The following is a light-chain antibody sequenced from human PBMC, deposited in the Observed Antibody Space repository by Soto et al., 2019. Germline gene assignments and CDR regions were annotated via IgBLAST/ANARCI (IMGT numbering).Light chain of an antibody. J-gene: IGLJ2*01. CDR2: DVS. CDR3: CSYTGTYTLV. V-gene: IGLV2-11*01. CDR1: SGDIGAYDS. Sequence: QSALTQPRSVSGSPGQSVTISCTGNSGDIGAYDSVSWYQRSPGKAPKLLIYDVSKRPSGVPDRFSGSKSGNTASLTISGLQVDDEAHYDCCSYTGTYTLVFGGGTKVTVL.